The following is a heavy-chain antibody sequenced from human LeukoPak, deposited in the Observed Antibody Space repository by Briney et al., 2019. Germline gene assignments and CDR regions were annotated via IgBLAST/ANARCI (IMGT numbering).Heavy chain of an antibody. CDR1: GYTLTELS. Sequence: ASVKVSCKVSGYTLTELSTHWVRQAPGKGLEWMGGFDPEDGETIYAQKFQGRVTMTEDTSTDTAYMELSSLRSEDTAVYYCATDLGYCSGGSCDKDYWGQGTLVTVSS. CDR3: ATDLGYCSGGSCDKDY. V-gene: IGHV1-24*01. D-gene: IGHD2-15*01. J-gene: IGHJ4*02. CDR2: FDPEDGET.